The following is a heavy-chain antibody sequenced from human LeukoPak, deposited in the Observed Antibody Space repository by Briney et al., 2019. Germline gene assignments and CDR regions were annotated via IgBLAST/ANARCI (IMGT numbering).Heavy chain of an antibody. J-gene: IGHJ3*02. CDR2: ISWNSGSI. CDR1: GFTFDDYA. D-gene: IGHD6-6*01. Sequence: PGGSLRLSCAASGFTFDDYAMHWVRQAPGKGLEGVSGISWNSGSIGYADSVKGRFTISRDNAKNSLYLQMNSLRAEDTALYYCAGHSSSSSLNAFDIWGQGTMVTVSS. CDR3: AGHSSSSSLNAFDI. V-gene: IGHV3-9*01.